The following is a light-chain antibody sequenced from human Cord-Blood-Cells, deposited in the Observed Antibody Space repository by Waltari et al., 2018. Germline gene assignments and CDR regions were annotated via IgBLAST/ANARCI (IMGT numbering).Light chain of an antibody. CDR3: SSYTSSSTVV. J-gene: IGLJ2*01. V-gene: IGLV2-14*01. CDR2: EVS. Sequence: SALTQPASVPGSPGQSITISCTGPSSDVGGYNYVSWYHQHPGKAPKLMIYEVSNRPSGVSNRFSGSKSGNTASLTISGLQAEDEADYYCSSYTSSSTVVFGGGTKLTVL. CDR1: SSDVGGYNY.